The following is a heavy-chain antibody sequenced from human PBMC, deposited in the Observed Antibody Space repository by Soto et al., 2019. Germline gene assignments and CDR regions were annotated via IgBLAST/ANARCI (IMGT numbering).Heavy chain of an antibody. CDR1: GFTFSTYA. CDR2: ITNSGDTT. Sequence: EVQLLESGGGLVQPGGSLRLSCAASGFTFSTYAMTWVRQAPGKGLQWVSTITNSGDTTYYADSVKGRFIISRDNSKDTLFLQMNSLRAEDKAIYYCAKTAGDSGYYYVDYWGQGTLVAVSS. V-gene: IGHV3-23*01. D-gene: IGHD3-22*01. CDR3: AKTAGDSGYYYVDY. J-gene: IGHJ4*02.